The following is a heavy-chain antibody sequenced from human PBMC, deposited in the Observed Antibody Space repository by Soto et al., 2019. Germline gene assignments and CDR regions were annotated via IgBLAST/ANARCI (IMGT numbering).Heavy chain of an antibody. CDR2: IYYTGST. J-gene: IGHJ4*02. CDR3: ARGPGASDYYFDY. D-gene: IGHD3-10*01. V-gene: IGHV4-59*02. Sequence: SETLSLTCSVSGGLVSSYWWSWIRQPPGKGLEWVGYIYYTGSTNYSPSLKGRVTISLDASKSQFSLKLTSVTAADTAVYYCARGPGASDYYFDYWGPGTLVTVSS. CDR1: GGLVSSYW.